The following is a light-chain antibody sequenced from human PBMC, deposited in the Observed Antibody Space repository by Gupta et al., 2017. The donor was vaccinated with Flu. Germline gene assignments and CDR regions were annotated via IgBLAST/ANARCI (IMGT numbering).Light chain of an antibody. V-gene: IGLV1-51*02. CDR2: QNN. CDR1: SANMGTYY. Sequence: SANMGTYYVSWYQQLPGAAPKLLIYQNNKRPSGIPDRFSGSKSGTSATLGIAGLQTGDEADYYCGTWDSSLSAPSVFGPGTKVTVL. CDR3: GTWDSSLSAPSV. J-gene: IGLJ1*01.